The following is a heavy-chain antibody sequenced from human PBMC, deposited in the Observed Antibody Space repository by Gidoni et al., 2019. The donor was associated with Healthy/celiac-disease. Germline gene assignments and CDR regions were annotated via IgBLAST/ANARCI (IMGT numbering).Heavy chain of an antibody. CDR3: ARGQDGGYDAFDI. V-gene: IGHV1-46*01. Sequence: QVQLVQSGAEVKKPGASVKVSCKASGYTFTSYYMHWVRQAPGQGLEWMGISNPSGGSTSDAQKFQGRVTMTRDTSTSTDYMEMSSLRSEDTAVYYCARGQDGGYDAFDIWGQGTMVTVSS. J-gene: IGHJ3*02. CDR2: SNPSGGST. CDR1: GYTFTSYY. D-gene: IGHD3-10*01.